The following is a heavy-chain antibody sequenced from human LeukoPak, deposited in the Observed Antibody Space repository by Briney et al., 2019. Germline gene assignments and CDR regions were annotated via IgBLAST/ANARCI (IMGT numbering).Heavy chain of an antibody. Sequence: PSETLSLTCTVSGGSISSGGYYWSWIRQHPGKGLEWIGYIYYSGSTYYNPSLKSRVTISVDTSKNQFSLKLSSVTAADTAVYYCARGRPNYYYYAMDVWGQGTTVTVS. J-gene: IGHJ6*02. CDR2: IYYSGST. V-gene: IGHV4-31*03. CDR3: ARGRPNYYYYAMDV. CDR1: GGSISSGGYY.